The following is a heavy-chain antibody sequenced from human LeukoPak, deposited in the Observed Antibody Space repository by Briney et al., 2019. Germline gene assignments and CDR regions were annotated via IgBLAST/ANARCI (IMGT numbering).Heavy chain of an antibody. CDR2: IYYSGST. Sequence: PSETLSLTCTVSGGSISTSSYYWGWIRQPPGKGLEWIGSIYYSGSTYYNPSLKSRVTISVDTSKNQFSLKLSSVTAADTAVYYCASLCYDILTGYSYYFDYWGQGTLVTVSS. CDR3: ASLCYDILTGYSYYFDY. V-gene: IGHV4-39*01. CDR1: GGSISTSSYY. J-gene: IGHJ4*02. D-gene: IGHD3-9*01.